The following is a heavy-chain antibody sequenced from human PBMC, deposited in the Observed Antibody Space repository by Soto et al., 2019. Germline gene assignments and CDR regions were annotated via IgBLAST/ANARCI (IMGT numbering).Heavy chain of an antibody. CDR2: VTGSGDRT. CDR3: ARGPWSDGNCYGREEV. J-gene: IGHJ6*02. CDR1: GFSFSNHA. D-gene: IGHD2-15*01. Sequence: EVQLLDSGGGLVQPGGSLRLSCTASGFSFSNHAMSWVRQAPGKGLEWVSSVTGSGDRTFYAASVKGRFTVSRDNSKNKLSLQMSSLKVEDTAVYYCARGPWSDGNCYGREEVWGQGTMVTVSS. V-gene: IGHV3-23*01.